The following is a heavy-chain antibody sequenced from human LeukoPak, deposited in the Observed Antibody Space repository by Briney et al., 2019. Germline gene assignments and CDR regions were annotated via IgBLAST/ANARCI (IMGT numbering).Heavy chain of an antibody. D-gene: IGHD3-22*01. CDR3: ARRSLIASSYYYDSSGYSFDY. CDR1: GNSFTSCW. CDR2: IYPGDSDT. V-gene: IGHV5-51*01. Sequence: GGPLQISFKGSGNSFTSCWIGWVRPMPGKGLAWMGIIYPGDSDTRYSPSFQGQVTISADKSISTAYLQWSSLQASDTAMYYCARRSLIASSYYYDSSGYSFDYWGQGTLVTVSS. J-gene: IGHJ4*02.